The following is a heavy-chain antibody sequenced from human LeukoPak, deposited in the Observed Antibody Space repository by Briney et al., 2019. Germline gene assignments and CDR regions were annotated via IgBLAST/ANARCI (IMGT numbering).Heavy chain of an antibody. V-gene: IGHV4-38-2*02. Sequence: SQTLSLSCTVSGGSISSGYYWDWIRQPPGKGLEWIGTIYHSGSTNYNPSLKSRVTISVDTSKNQFSLKLSSVTAADTAVYYCARLSGSSSDDYWGQGTLVTVSS. D-gene: IGHD6-13*01. CDR1: GGSISSGYY. CDR2: IYHSGST. J-gene: IGHJ4*02. CDR3: ARLSGSSSDDY.